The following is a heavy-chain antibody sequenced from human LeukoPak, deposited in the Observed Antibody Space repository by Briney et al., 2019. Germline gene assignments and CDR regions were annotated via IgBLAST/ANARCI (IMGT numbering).Heavy chain of an antibody. V-gene: IGHV3-21*01. Sequence: NPGGSLRLSCAASGFTFSSYSMNWVRQAPGKGLEWVSSISSSSSYIYYADSVKGRFTISRDNAKNSLYLQMNSLRAEDTAVYYCARDRISRMGYCSSTSCFFYDYWGQGTLVTVSS. CDR2: ISSSSSYI. CDR3: ARDRISRMGYCSSTSCFFYDY. D-gene: IGHD2-2*01. CDR1: GFTFSSYS. J-gene: IGHJ4*02.